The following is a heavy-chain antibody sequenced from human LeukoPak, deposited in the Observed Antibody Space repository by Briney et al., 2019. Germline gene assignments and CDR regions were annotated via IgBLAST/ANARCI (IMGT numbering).Heavy chain of an antibody. CDR3: AKGRLSTGPGDH. J-gene: IGHJ4*02. CDR2: IRYDGSDK. D-gene: IGHD1-1*01. Sequence: GGSLRLSCAASGFTFSTYGMHWVRQAPGKGLEWVAFIRYDGSDKYYADSVKGRFTISRDNSKNTLFLQMDSLSAVDTAVYYCAKGRLSTGPGDHWGPGTLATVSS. V-gene: IGHV3-30*02. CDR1: GFTFSTYG.